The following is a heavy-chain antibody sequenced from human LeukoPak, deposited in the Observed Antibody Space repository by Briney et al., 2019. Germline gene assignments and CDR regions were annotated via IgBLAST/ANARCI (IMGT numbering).Heavy chain of an antibody. D-gene: IGHD4-17*01. Sequence: PGGSLRLSCAASGFTFSSFAMSWVRQAPGKGLEWVSTISGGGGSTYYADSVKGRFTISRDNSKNTLYLQMNSLRAEDTAVYFCAKGHSTVTTPSTHWGQGTLVTVSS. J-gene: IGHJ1*01. CDR1: GFTFSSFA. CDR2: ISGGGGST. V-gene: IGHV3-23*01. CDR3: AKGHSTVTTPSTH.